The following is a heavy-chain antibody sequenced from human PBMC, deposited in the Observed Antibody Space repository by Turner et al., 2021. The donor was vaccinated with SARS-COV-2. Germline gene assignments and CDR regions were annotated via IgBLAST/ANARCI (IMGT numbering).Heavy chain of an antibody. CDR2: FDPEDVET. D-gene: IGHD6-19*01. CDR3: ATVFAVAGLSYGMDV. J-gene: IGHJ6*02. CDR1: GYTLSELS. V-gene: IGHV1-24*01. Sequence: QVQLVQSGAAVKKPGASVKVSCKVSGYTLSELSMHWVRQAPGKGLEWMGGFDPEDVETIYAQEFQGRVTMTEDTSTDTAYMELSSLRSEDTAGYYGATVFAVAGLSYGMDVWGQGTTVTVSS.